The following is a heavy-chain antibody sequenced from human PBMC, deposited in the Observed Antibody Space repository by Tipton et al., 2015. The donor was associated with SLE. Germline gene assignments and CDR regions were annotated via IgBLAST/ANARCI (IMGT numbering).Heavy chain of an antibody. Sequence: TLSLTCAVSGASISGSSWWSWVRQPQGKGLEWIGEIYHSGSTTYTNYNPSLKRRVTISVDNSKNQFSLNLNSVTAADTAVYYCARVETTVSHPDYWGQGTLVIVSS. CDR3: ARVETTVSHPDY. CDR1: GASISGSSW. V-gene: IGHV4-4*02. J-gene: IGHJ4*02. CDR2: IYHSGSTTYT. D-gene: IGHD4-17*01.